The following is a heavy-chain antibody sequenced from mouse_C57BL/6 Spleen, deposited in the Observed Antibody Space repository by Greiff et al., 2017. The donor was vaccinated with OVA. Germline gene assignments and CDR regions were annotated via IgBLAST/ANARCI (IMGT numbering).Heavy chain of an antibody. D-gene: IGHD2-2*01. J-gene: IGHJ4*01. CDR2: IHPNSGSS. V-gene: IGHV1-64*01. CDR1: GYTFPSHW. Sequence: QVQPQQPGAELVKPWASVKLSCKASGYTFPSHWIHLVKQSPGQGLEWVGMIHPNSGSSNYNEKFKSKATLTVDRSSNTANMQLSRLTSEDSAVDYCARHGYDEGDYAMDYWGQGTTVTVSS. CDR3: ARHGYDEGDYAMDY.